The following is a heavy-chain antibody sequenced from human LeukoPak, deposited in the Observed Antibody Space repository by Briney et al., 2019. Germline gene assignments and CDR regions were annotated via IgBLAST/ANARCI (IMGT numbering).Heavy chain of an antibody. J-gene: IGHJ3*02. CDR1: GFTFGSYW. D-gene: IGHD4-11*01. Sequence: PGGSLTLSCAASGFTFGSYWMNWVRQAPGKGVEWVANIKQDESEKYYVDSVKGRFTISRDNAKNSVYLQMNSLRAEDTAVYYCARASVTVTTGHNAFDIWGQGTMVTVSS. CDR3: ARASVTVTTGHNAFDI. V-gene: IGHV3-7*01. CDR2: IKQDESEK.